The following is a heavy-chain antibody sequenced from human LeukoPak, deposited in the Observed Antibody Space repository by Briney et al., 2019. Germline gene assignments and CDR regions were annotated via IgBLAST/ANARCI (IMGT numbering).Heavy chain of an antibody. J-gene: IGHJ4*02. CDR3: ALDYDILTGRPYYFDY. CDR1: GGTFSSYA. V-gene: IGHV1-69*13. CDR2: IIPIFGTA. Sequence: SVNVSCKASGGTFSSYAISWVRQAPGQGLEWMGGIIPIFGTANYAQKFQGRVTITADESTRTAYMELSSLRSEDTAVYYCALDYDILTGRPYYFDYWGQGTLVTVSS. D-gene: IGHD3-9*01.